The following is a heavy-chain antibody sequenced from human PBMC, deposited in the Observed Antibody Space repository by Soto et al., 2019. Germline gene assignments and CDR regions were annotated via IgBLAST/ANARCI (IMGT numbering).Heavy chain of an antibody. D-gene: IGHD1-26*01. Sequence: QVQLVESGGGVVQPGRYLRLSCAASGFTFSSYGMHWVRQAPGKGLEWVAIIWYDGSNKYYADSVKGRFTISRDNSKNTLYLQMNSLRAEDTAVYYCARDQGATTRQFDYWGQGTLVTVSS. J-gene: IGHJ4*02. CDR2: IWYDGSNK. V-gene: IGHV3-33*01. CDR3: ARDQGATTRQFDY. CDR1: GFTFSSYG.